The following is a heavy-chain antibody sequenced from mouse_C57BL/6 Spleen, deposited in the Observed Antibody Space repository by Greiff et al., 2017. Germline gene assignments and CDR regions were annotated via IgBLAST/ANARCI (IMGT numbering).Heavy chain of an antibody. Sequence: QVQLQQSGAELVRPGTSVKVSCKASGYAFTNYLIEWVKQRPGQGLEWIGVINPGSGGTNYNEKFKGKATLTADKSSSTAYMQLSSLTSEDSAFYFCAIQDWDVAWFAYWGQGTLVTVSA. D-gene: IGHD4-1*01. CDR2: INPGSGGT. J-gene: IGHJ3*01. CDR1: GYAFTNYL. CDR3: AIQDWDVAWFAY. V-gene: IGHV1-54*01.